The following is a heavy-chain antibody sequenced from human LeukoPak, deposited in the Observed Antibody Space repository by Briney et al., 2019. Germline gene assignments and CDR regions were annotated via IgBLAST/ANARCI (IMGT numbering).Heavy chain of an antibody. CDR2: ISWNSGSI. Sequence: SLRLSCAASGFTFDDYAMHWVRQAPGKGLEWVSGISWNSGSIGYTDSVKGRFTISRDNAKNSLYLQMNSLRAEDTALYYCAKVNRYYYDSSADWYFDLWGRGTLVTVSS. CDR1: GFTFDDYA. V-gene: IGHV3-9*01. CDR3: AKVNRYYYDSSADWYFDL. J-gene: IGHJ2*01. D-gene: IGHD3-22*01.